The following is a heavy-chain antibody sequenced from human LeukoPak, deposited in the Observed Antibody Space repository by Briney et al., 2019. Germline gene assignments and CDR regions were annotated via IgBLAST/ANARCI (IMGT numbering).Heavy chain of an antibody. Sequence: GALILSCAASGFTFSSYAMHGVRQAPGKGLERVAVISYDGSNKYYADSVKGRFTISRDNSKNTLYLQMNSLRAEDTAVYYCARGYYYDSSGSVLHYWRQGTLVTVSS. J-gene: IGHJ4*02. D-gene: IGHD3-22*01. CDR3: ARGYYYDSSGSVLHY. V-gene: IGHV3-30*04. CDR2: ISYDGSNK. CDR1: GFTFSSYA.